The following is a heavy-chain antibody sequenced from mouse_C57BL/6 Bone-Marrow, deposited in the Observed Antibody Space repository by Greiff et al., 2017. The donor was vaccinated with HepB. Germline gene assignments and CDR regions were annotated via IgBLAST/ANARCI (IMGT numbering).Heavy chain of an antibody. CDR2: ISYDGSN. V-gene: IGHV3-6*01. Sequence: EVKLMESGPGLVKPSQSLSLTCSVTGYSITSGYYWNWIRQFPGNKLEWMGYISYDGSNNYNPSLKNRISITRDTSKNQFFLKLNSVTTEDTATYYCARRGYYGRDAMDYWGQGTSVTVSS. J-gene: IGHJ4*01. CDR1: GYSITSGYY. D-gene: IGHD1-1*01. CDR3: ARRGYYGRDAMDY.